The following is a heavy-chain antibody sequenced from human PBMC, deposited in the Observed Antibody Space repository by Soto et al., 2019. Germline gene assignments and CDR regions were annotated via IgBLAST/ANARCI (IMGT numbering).Heavy chain of an antibody. CDR3: ARMDTGYDYGYFDN. V-gene: IGHV5-51*01. J-gene: IGHJ4*02. D-gene: IGHD5-18*01. CDR1: GYKFIDYW. Sequence: GESLKISCQGSGYKFIDYWIVWVRQKPGKGLEWMGIIWPGDSETRYSPSFQGQVTISADKSINTAYLQWSSLKASDTAMYYCARMDTGYDYGYFDNWGQGTQVTVSS. CDR2: IWPGDSET.